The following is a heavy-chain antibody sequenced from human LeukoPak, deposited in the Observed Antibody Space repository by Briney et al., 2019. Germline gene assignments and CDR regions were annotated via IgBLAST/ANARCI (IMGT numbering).Heavy chain of an antibody. Sequence: GGSLRLSCAASGFTFSSYGMQWVRQAPGKGREWVAFIRYDGSNKNYADSVKGRFTISRDNSKNTLYLQMNSLRAEDTAVYYCAKEDYDSSGSFDYWGQGTLVTVSS. J-gene: IGHJ4*02. D-gene: IGHD3-22*01. CDR3: AKEDYDSSGSFDY. CDR1: GFTFSSYG. CDR2: IRYDGSNK. V-gene: IGHV3-30*02.